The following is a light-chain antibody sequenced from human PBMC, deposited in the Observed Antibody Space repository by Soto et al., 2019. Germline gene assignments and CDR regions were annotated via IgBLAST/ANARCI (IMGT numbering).Light chain of an antibody. CDR2: EAS. CDR3: QHYLNLPLT. CDR1: QDITNY. Sequence: EIQITQSPSSLSPSVGDRVTITCQASQDITNYLNWYQKKKGKAPKLLIYEASSLETGVPSRLIGGGSGTHFTFTISSMQTEDFETYYCQHYLNLPLTFGGGTKVDI. V-gene: IGKV1-33*01. J-gene: IGKJ4*01.